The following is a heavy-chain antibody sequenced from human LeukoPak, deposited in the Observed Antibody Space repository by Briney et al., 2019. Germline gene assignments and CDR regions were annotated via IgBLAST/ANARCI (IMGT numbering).Heavy chain of an antibody. V-gene: IGHV3-48*02. D-gene: IGHD2-15*01. CDR1: GFTFSSYA. CDR3: ARDLCSGGTCYNGY. J-gene: IGHJ4*02. CDR2: ISSSSSTI. Sequence: GGSLRLSCAASGFTFSSYAMSWVRQAPGKGLEWLSYISSSSSTIYYADSVKGRFTISRDDAKNSLYLQMNSLRDEDTAVYYCARDLCSGGTCYNGYWGQGALVTVSS.